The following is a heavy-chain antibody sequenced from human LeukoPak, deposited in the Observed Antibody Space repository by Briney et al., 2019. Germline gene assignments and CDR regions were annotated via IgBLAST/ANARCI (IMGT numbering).Heavy chain of an antibody. Sequence: ASVRVSCKASGYTFAGYYMHWVRQAPGQEFEWMGWINPNTGDTKYAQKFQGRVTMTRDTSINTAYMELTRLRSDDTAVYYCAXXXXXXXXXXXHPSSYCFDPWGQGTLVTVSA. J-gene: IGHJ5*02. D-gene: IGHD2-15*01. V-gene: IGHV1-2*02. CDR2: INPNTGDT. CDR3: AXXXXXXXXXXXHPSSYCFDP. CDR1: GYTFAGYY.